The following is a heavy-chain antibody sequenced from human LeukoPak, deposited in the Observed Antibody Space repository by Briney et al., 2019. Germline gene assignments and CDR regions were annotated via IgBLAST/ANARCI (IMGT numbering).Heavy chain of an antibody. CDR2: IIPIFGTT. Sequence: SVKVSCKASGGTFSSYTISWVRQAPGQGLEWMGGIIPIFGTTNYAQKFQGRVTITADKSTSTAYMELSSLRSEDTAVYYCARDNSVGDVAWWFDPWGQGTLVTVSS. CDR3: ARDNSVGDVAWWFDP. V-gene: IGHV1-69*06. J-gene: IGHJ5*02. CDR1: GGTFSSYT. D-gene: IGHD1-26*01.